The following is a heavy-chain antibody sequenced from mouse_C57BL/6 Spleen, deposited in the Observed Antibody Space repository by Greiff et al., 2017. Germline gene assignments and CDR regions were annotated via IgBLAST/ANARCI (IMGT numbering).Heavy chain of an antibody. CDR1: GYTFTDYN. J-gene: IGHJ2*01. Sequence: EVKLMESGPELVKPGASVKIPCKASGYTFTDYNMDWVKQSHGKSLEWIGGINPNNGGTIYNQKFKGKATLTVAQSSSSAYMELRSLTFEDTAVYYCARSRDSGYDFDYWGQGTTLTVSS. CDR2: INPNNGGT. V-gene: IGHV1-18*01. CDR3: ARSRDSGYDFDY. D-gene: IGHD3-2*02.